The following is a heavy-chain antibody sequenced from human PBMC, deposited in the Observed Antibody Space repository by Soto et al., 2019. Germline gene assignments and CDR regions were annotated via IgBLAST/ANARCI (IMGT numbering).Heavy chain of an antibody. CDR3: ASLDAYSSSSDDY. J-gene: IGHJ4*02. CDR2: IIPIFGTA. V-gene: IGHV1-69*12. Sequence: QVQLVQSGAEVKKPGSSVKVSCKASGGTFSSYAISWVRQAPGQGLEWMGGIIPIFGTANYAQKFQGRVTITADEATRTAYMELSSLRSADTAVYECASLDAYSSSSDDYWGQGTLVTVSS. D-gene: IGHD6-6*01. CDR1: GGTFSSYA.